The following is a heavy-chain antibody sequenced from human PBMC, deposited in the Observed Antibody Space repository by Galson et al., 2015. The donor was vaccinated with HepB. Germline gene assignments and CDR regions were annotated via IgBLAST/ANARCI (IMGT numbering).Heavy chain of an antibody. V-gene: IGHV1-18*01. CDR2: ISAYNGNT. CDR1: GYTFTNYG. J-gene: IGHJ6*02. CDR3: ARESPMPLDYYYYAMDV. Sequence: SVKVSCKASGYTFTNYGISWVRQAPGQGLEWMGWISAYNGNTNYAQKLQGRVTMTTDTSTGTAYMELRSLRSDDTAVYYCARESPMPLDYYYYAMDVWGRGTAVSVS. D-gene: IGHD3-16*01.